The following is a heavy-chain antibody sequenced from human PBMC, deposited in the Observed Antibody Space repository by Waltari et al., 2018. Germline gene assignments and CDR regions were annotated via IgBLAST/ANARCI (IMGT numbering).Heavy chain of an antibody. D-gene: IGHD3-3*01. CDR2: INHSGST. CDR3: AFTYYDFWSGRHGLLNQYYGMDV. Sequence: QVQLQQWGAGLLKPSETLSLTCAVYGGSFSGYYWSWLRPPPGKGPAWIGEINHSGSTNYNPSLKSRVTISVDTSKNQFSLKLSSVTAADTAVYYCAFTYYDFWSGRHGLLNQYYGMDVWGQGTTVTVSS. J-gene: IGHJ6*02. CDR1: GGSFSGYY. V-gene: IGHV4-34*01.